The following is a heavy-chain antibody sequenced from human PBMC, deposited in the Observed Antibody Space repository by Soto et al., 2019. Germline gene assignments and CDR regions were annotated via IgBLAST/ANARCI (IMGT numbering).Heavy chain of an antibody. D-gene: IGHD2-2*01. J-gene: IGHJ4*02. CDR1: GFTVSSNY. CDR3: ARVPPDIVVVPAVPYYFDY. V-gene: IGHV3-66*01. CDR2: IYSGGST. Sequence: EVQLVESGGGLVQPGGSLRLSCAASGFTVSSNYMSWVRQAPGKGLEWVSVIYSGGSTYYADSVKGRFTISRDNSKNTQYLQMNSLRAEDTAVYYCARVPPDIVVVPAVPYYFDYWGQGSLVTVSS.